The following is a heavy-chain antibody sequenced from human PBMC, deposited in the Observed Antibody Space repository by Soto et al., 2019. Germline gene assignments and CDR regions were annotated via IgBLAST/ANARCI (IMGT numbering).Heavy chain of an antibody. V-gene: IGHV4-30-4*02. CDR3: ARVPVVVVPAAIAYYYGMDV. CDR2: IYYSGST. Sequence: PSETLSLTCTVSGGSISSGDYYWSWIRQPPGKGLEWIGYIYYSGSTYYNPSLKSRVTISVDTSKNQFSLKLSSVTAADTAVYYCARVPVVVVPAAIAYYYGMDVWGQGTTVTVSS. J-gene: IGHJ6*02. CDR1: GGSISSGDYY. D-gene: IGHD2-2*02.